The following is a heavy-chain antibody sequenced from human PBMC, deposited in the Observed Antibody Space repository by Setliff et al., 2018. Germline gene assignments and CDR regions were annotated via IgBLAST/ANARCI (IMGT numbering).Heavy chain of an antibody. CDR3: ARMTGFQYIDV. V-gene: IGHV4-39*07. CDR2: IYYSGST. D-gene: IGHD3-3*01. Sequence: SETLSLTCSVSGGSISSSSYYWGWIRQPPGKGLEWIGSIYYSGSTYYNPSLKSRVTILLDTSKNQFSLTLTSVTAADTAVYYCARMTGFQYIDVWGKGTTVTVSS. J-gene: IGHJ6*03. CDR1: GGSISSSSYY.